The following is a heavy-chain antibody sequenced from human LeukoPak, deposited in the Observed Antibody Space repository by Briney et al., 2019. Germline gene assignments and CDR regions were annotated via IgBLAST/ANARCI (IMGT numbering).Heavy chain of an antibody. J-gene: IGHJ5*02. V-gene: IGHV3-48*01. Sequence: GRSLRLSCAASGFTFSSNSMNWVRQAPGKGLEWVSYISSASNTIYYADSVKGRFTISRDNAKNSLYLQMNSLRAEDTAMYYCARDGWFGDYNWFDPWGQGTLVTVSS. CDR1: GFTFSSNS. CDR3: ARDGWFGDYNWFDP. CDR2: ISSASNTI. D-gene: IGHD3-10*01.